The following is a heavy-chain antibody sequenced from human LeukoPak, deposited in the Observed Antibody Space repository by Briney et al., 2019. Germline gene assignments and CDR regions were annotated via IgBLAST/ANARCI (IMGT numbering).Heavy chain of an antibody. J-gene: IGHJ4*02. CDR1: GGSISTSSYY. CDR3: ARERSGYDPYHFDY. Sequence: SETLSLTCTVSGGSISTSSYYWGWIRQPPGKGLEWIGSIYYSGSTYYNPSLKSRVTMSVDTSKNQFSLKLSSVTAADTAVYYCARERSGYDPYHFDYWGQGTLVTVSS. V-gene: IGHV4-39*07. CDR2: IYYSGST. D-gene: IGHD5-12*01.